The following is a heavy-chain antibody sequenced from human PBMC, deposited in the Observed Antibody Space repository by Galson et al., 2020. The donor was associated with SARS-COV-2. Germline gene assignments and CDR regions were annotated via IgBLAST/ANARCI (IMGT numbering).Heavy chain of an antibody. CDR1: SFRFTAYS. Sequence: NSGGSLRLSCAASSFRFTAYSMHWVRQAPGKGLKWVSSISSDSPYIYYADSVRGRFTISRDNSKNSLYLQMNNLRAEDTAVYYCARGHGSSWSYYFDYWGRGTLVTVSS. D-gene: IGHD6-13*01. J-gene: IGHJ4*02. V-gene: IGHV3-21*01. CDR3: ARGHGSSWSYYFDY. CDR2: ISSDSPYI.